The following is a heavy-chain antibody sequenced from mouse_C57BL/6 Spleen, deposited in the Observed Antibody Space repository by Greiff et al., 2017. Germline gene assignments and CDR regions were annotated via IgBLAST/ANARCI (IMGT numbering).Heavy chain of an antibody. J-gene: IGHJ2*01. D-gene: IGHD2-5*01. Sequence: VQLKESGAELMKPGASVKLSCKATGYTFTGYWIEWVKQRPGHGLEWIGEILPGSGSTTYNEKLKGKATFTAETSSNTAYIQLSSLTTEDSAIYYCARRYGYSNYFDYWGQGTTLTVSS. V-gene: IGHV1-9*01. CDR1: GYTFTGYW. CDR3: ARRYGYSNYFDY. CDR2: ILPGSGST.